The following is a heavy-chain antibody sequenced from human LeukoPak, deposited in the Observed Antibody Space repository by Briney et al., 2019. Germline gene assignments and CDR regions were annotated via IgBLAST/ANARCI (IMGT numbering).Heavy chain of an antibody. CDR2: IHYSGKT. D-gene: IGHD3-10*01. V-gene: IGHV4-39*07. CDR1: SGSISSGAYY. J-gene: IGHJ4*02. Sequence: PSETLSLTCTVSSGSISSGAYYWGWIRQPPGKGLEWIGTIHYSGKTYYNPSLKSRVTISVDTSKNQFSLKLSSVTAADTAVYYCARDGKEFGTLDYWGQGTLVTVSS. CDR3: ARDGKEFGTLDY.